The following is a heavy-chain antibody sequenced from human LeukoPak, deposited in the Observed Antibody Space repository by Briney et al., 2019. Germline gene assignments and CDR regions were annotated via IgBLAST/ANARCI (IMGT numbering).Heavy chain of an antibody. V-gene: IGHV4-34*01. CDR3: ARNDRIVTARLYY. J-gene: IGHJ4*02. CDR2: INHSGST. D-gene: IGHD6-13*01. Sequence: SETLSLTCAVYGGSFSGYYWSWIRQPPGKGLEWIGEINHSGSTNYNPSLKSRVTISVDTSKNQFSLKLSSVTAADTAVYYCARNDRIVTARLYYWGQGTLVTVSS. CDR1: GGSFSGYY.